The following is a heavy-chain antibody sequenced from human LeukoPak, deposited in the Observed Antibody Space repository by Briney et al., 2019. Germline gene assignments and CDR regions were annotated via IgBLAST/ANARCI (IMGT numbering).Heavy chain of an antibody. D-gene: IGHD4-11*01. J-gene: IGHJ4*02. CDR1: GGTFSSYA. V-gene: IGHV1-69*13. CDR3: ARGDPTTASAF. Sequence: GASVKVSCKASGGTFSSYAISWVRQAPGQGLEWMGGIIPIFGTANYAQKFQGRVTITADESTSTAYMELTSLGSEDTAVYYCARGDPTTASAFWGLGTLVTVSS. CDR2: IIPIFGTA.